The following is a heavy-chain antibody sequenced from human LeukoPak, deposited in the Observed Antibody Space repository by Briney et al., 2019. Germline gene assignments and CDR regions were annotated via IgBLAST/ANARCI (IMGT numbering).Heavy chain of an antibody. CDR3: ARGGQQWLVQDWFDP. CDR2: INPNSGGT. V-gene: IGHV1-2*06. Sequence: GASVKASCKASGYTFTGYYMHWVRQAPGQGLEWMGRINPNSGGTNYAQKFQGRVTMTRDTSISTAYMELSRLRSDDTAVYYCARGGQQWLVQDWFDPWGQGTLVTVSS. CDR1: GYTFTGYY. D-gene: IGHD6-19*01. J-gene: IGHJ5*02.